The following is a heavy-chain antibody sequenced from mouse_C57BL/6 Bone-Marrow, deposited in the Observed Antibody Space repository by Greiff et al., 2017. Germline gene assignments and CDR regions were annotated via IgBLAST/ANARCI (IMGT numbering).Heavy chain of an antibody. CDR3: ARNQGFFDY. V-gene: IGHV2-2*01. J-gene: IGHJ2*01. Sequence: QVQLKQSGPGLVQPSQSLSITCTVSGFSLTSYGVHWVRQSPGKGLEWLRVIWSGGSTDYNAAFISRLSISKDNSKSQVFFKMNSLQADDTAIYYCARNQGFFDYWGQGTTLTVSS. CDR1: GFSLTSYG. CDR2: IWSGGST.